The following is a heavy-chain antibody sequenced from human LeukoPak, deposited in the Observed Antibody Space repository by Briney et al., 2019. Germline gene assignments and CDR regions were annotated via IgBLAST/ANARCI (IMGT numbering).Heavy chain of an antibody. D-gene: IGHD6-19*01. CDR3: ARSLRIAVAAFFDY. CDR2: IYYSGST. Sequence: SETLSLTCTVSGGSISSSSYYWGWIRQPPGTGLEWIGSIYYSGSTYYNPSLKSRVTISVDTSKNQFSLKLSSVTAADTAVYYCARSLRIAVAAFFDYWGQGTLVTVSS. V-gene: IGHV4-39*07. J-gene: IGHJ4*02. CDR1: GGSISSSSYY.